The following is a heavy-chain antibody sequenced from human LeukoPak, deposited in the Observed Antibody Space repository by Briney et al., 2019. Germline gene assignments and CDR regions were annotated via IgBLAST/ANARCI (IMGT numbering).Heavy chain of an antibody. CDR1: GFRLDEYG. CDR2: INWNGNSI. J-gene: IGHJ4*02. Sequence: GGSLRLSCEASGFRLDEYGMNWVRQVPGKGLEWVAGINWNGNSIGYEESVKGRFTISRDNARNSLYLQMNSLRAEDTAVYYYASTYYYGSGSYFSFYRPPLDWGQGTLVTVSS. D-gene: IGHD3-10*01. V-gene: IGHV3-20*04. CDR3: ASTYYYGSGSYFSFYRPPLD.